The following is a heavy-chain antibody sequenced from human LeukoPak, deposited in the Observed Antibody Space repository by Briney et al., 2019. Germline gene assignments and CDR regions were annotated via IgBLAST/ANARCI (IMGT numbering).Heavy chain of an antibody. V-gene: IGHV4-59*01. CDR2: IYYSGST. J-gene: IGHJ4*02. CDR3: ARVDCSGGSCYSFDY. CDR1: GGSFSSYY. Sequence: SETLSLTCTVSGGSFSSYYWNWIRQPPGKGLEWMGYIYYSGSTNCNPSLKSRVTISVDTSKNQFSLKLSSVTAAGTAVYYCARVDCSGGSCYSFDYWGQGTLVTVSS. D-gene: IGHD2-15*01.